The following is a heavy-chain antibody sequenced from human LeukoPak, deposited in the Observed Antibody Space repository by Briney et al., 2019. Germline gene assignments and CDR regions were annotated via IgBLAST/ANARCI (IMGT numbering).Heavy chain of an antibody. J-gene: IGHJ4*02. Sequence: SETLSLTCAVYGGSLSGNYWSWIRQPPGKGLEWIGEVIHSGSTNYNPSLKSRVTISVDTSKNQFSLKLSSVTAADTAVYYCARALPGDLYFDSWGQGTLVTVSS. D-gene: IGHD7-27*01. V-gene: IGHV4-34*12. CDR1: GGSLSGNY. CDR2: VIHSGST. CDR3: ARALPGDLYFDS.